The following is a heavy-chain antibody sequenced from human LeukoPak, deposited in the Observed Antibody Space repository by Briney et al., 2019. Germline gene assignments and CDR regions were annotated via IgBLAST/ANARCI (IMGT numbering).Heavy chain of an antibody. CDR2: INHSGST. V-gene: IGHV4-34*01. Sequence: SETLSLTCAVYGGSFSGYYWSWIRQPPGKGLEWLGEINHSGSTDYNPSLKSRVTISVDTSKNQFSLKLSSVTAADTAVYYCARGRYYYGSGSYYKEEWWFDPWGQGTLVTVSS. CDR3: ARGRYYYGSGSYYKEEWWFDP. CDR1: GGSFSGYY. D-gene: IGHD3-10*01. J-gene: IGHJ5*02.